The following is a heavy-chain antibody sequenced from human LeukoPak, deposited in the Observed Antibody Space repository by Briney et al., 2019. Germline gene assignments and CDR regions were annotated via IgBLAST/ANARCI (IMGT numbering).Heavy chain of an antibody. J-gene: IGHJ4*02. Sequence: PSQTLSLTCTVSGGSISSGGYYWSWIRQHPGKGLGWIGYIYYSGSTYYNPSLKSRVTISVDTSKNQFSLKLSSVTAADTAVYYCARARSGYPDFDYWGQGTLVTVSS. V-gene: IGHV4-31*03. CDR3: ARARSGYPDFDY. CDR2: IYYSGST. CDR1: GGSISSGGYY. D-gene: IGHD3-22*01.